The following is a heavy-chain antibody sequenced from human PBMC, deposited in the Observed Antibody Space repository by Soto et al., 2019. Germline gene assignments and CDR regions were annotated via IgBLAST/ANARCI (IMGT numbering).Heavy chain of an antibody. CDR1: GFTFSNAW. CDR2: IKSKTDGGTT. J-gene: IGHJ6*03. CDR3: AKYIEQYYHYYYMDV. V-gene: IGHV3-15*01. D-gene: IGHD6-6*01. Sequence: GGSLRLSCAASGFTFSNAWMSWVRQAPGKGLEWVGRIKSKTDGGTTDYAAPVKGRFTISRDDSKNTLYLQMNSLRAEDTAVYYCAKYIEQYYHYYYMDVWGRGTMVTVSS.